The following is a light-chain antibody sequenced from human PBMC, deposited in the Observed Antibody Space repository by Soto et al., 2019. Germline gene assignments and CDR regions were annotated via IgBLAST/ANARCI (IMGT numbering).Light chain of an antibody. CDR1: QSISSN. J-gene: IGKJ4*01. CDR3: QHDYDWAPLFT. Sequence: EVVMTQSPATLSVSPGERATLSCRASQSISSNVAWYQQKPGQAPRLLIVRSYTRASSVPARFSGIGSGKEFKLTISSLQSEYFAVSYCQHDYDWAPLFTLGGGTKVESK. V-gene: IGKV3-15*01. CDR2: RSY.